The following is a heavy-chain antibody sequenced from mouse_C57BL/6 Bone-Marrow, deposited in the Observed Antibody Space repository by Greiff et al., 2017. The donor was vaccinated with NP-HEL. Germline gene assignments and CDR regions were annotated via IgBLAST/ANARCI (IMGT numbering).Heavy chain of an antibody. CDR2: ILPGSGST. D-gene: IGHD1-1*01. CDR3: AREKEITTVVGRDFDY. CDR1: GYTFTGYW. V-gene: IGHV1-9*01. Sequence: QVQLQQSGAELMKPGASVKLSCKATGYTFTGYWIEWVKQRPGHGLEWIGEILPGSGSTNYNEKFKGKATFTADTSSNTAYMQLSSLTTEDSAIYYCAREKEITTVVGRDFDYWGQGTTLTVSS. J-gene: IGHJ2*01.